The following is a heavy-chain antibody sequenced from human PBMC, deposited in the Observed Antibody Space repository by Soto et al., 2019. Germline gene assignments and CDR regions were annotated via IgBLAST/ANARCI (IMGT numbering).Heavy chain of an antibody. V-gene: IGHV3-30-3*01. CDR3: ARGLRDGYNLAHHAFDI. Sequence: GGSLRLSCAASGFTFSSYAMHWVRQAPGKGLEWVAVISYDGSNKYYADSVKGRFTISRDNSKNTLYLQMNSLRAEDTAVYYCARGLRDGYNLAHHAFDIWGQGTMVTVSS. J-gene: IGHJ3*02. D-gene: IGHD5-12*01. CDR1: GFTFSSYA. CDR2: ISYDGSNK.